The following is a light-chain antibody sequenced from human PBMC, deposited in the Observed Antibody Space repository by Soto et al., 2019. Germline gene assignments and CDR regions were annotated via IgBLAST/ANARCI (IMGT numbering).Light chain of an antibody. CDR3: QHYFNSWT. Sequence: DIVLTQSPATLSLSPGDRATLSCRASRSVSRAYFAWYQQRPGQAPRLLIYGASNRATGIPDRFAGSGSGTDFTLTISRLEPEDFAVYYCQHYFNSWTFGQGTKVEIK. V-gene: IGKV3-20*01. CDR1: RSVSRAY. CDR2: GAS. J-gene: IGKJ1*01.